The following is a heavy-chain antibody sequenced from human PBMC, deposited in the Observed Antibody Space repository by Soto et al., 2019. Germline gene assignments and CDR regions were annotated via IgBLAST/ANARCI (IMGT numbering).Heavy chain of an antibody. CDR2: IHHSGST. V-gene: IGHV4-59*01. CDR3: TIGAGWTTDY. CDR1: AGSISSNY. Sequence: QVQLQESGPGLVRSSETLSLTCTVSAGSISSNYWNWIRQAPGKGLEWIGLIHHSGSTNYNPSLKSRGTISLDTSKNQLSLKLSSVTAADTAVYYCTIGAGWTTDYWGQGTLVTVSS. J-gene: IGHJ4*02. D-gene: IGHD6-19*01.